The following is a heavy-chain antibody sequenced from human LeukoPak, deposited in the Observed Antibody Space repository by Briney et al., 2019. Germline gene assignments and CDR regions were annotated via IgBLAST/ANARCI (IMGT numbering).Heavy chain of an antibody. Sequence: PGGSLRLSCAASGFTFSDYYMSWIRQAPGKGLERVSAISGSGGSTYYADSVRGRFTISRDNSKNTLYLQMNSLRAEDTAVYYCAKGQLVANWNDRRQGAFDIWGQGTMVTVSS. V-gene: IGHV3-23*01. CDR1: GFTFSDYY. J-gene: IGHJ3*02. CDR2: ISGSGGST. D-gene: IGHD1-1*01. CDR3: AKGQLVANWNDRRQGAFDI.